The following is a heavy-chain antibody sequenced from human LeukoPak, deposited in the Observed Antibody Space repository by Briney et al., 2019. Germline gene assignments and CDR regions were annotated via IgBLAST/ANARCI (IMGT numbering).Heavy chain of an antibody. Sequence: ASVKVSCKASGYTFTGFYMHWVRQAPGQGLEWMGIINPSGGSTSYAQKFQGRVTMTRDTSTSTVYMELSSLRSEDTAVYYCARTPPRASNDILTGYRYYFDYWGQGTLVTVSS. CDR2: INPSGGST. D-gene: IGHD3-9*01. J-gene: IGHJ4*02. V-gene: IGHV1-46*01. CDR3: ARTPPRASNDILTGYRYYFDY. CDR1: GYTFTGFY.